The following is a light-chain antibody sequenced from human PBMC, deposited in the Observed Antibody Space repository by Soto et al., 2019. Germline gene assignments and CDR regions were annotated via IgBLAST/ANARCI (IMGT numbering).Light chain of an antibody. CDR1: QSVRNH. CDR3: QLRNSWPPVFT. CDR2: DAS. Sequence: EIVLTQSPAPLSLSPGERATLSCRASQSVRNHLAWYQQKPGQAPRLLIYDASQRATGSPARFSGSGSGTDVTLTISSLEPEDFAVYYCQLRNSWPPVFTFGPGTKVDI. V-gene: IGKV3-11*01. J-gene: IGKJ3*01.